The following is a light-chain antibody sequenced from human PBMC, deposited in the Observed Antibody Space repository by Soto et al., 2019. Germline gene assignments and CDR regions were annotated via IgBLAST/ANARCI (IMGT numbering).Light chain of an antibody. J-gene: IGLJ1*01. CDR3: TSFSSSTTHYV. CDR2: EVS. Sequence: QSALTQPASVSGSPGQSMTISCTGTSNDIGGYNYVSWYQQHPGKAPKLMIYEVSNRPSGVSDRFSGSKSGNTASLTISGLQAEDEADYSCTSFSSSTTHYVFGTGTKVTVL. V-gene: IGLV2-14*01. CDR1: SNDIGGYNY.